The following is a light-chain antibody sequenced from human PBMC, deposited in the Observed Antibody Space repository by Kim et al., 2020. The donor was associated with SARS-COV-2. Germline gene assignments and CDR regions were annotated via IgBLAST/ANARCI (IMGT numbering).Light chain of an antibody. CDR3: QQYGSSPPTYT. J-gene: IGKJ2*01. V-gene: IGKV3-20*01. CDR2: GAS. Sequence: PGERATLSCRASQSVSSSYLAWYQQKPGQAPRLLLYGASSRATGIPDRFSGSGSGTDFTLTISRLEPENFAVYYCQQYGSSPPTYTFGQGTKLEI. CDR1: QSVSSSY.